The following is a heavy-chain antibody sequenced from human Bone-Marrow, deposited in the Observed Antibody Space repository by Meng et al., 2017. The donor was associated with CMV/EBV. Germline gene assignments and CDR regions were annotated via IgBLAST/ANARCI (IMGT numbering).Heavy chain of an antibody. D-gene: IGHD6-13*01. CDR1: GFTFSSYW. CDR2: INSDGSST. CDR3: ARKAAAGTPGSNWFDP. Sequence: GESLKISCAASGFTFSSYWMHWVRQAPGKGLVWVSRINSDGSSTSYADSVKGQFTISRDNAKNTLYLQMNSLRAEDTAVYYCARKAAAGTPGSNWFDPWGQGTLVTVSS. V-gene: IGHV3-74*01. J-gene: IGHJ5*02.